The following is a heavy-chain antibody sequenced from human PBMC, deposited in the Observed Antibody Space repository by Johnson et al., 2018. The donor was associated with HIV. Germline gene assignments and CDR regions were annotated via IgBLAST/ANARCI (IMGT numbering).Heavy chain of an antibody. Sequence: VQLVESGGGLVKPGGSLRLSCAASGFTFSGSAMHWVRQASGKGLEWVGRIRSKANTYATAYAASVKGRFTISRDDSKNTLYLQMNSLRAEDTAVYYCARAGRGFYDYVWGIYPKSGAFDIWGQGTMVTVSS. D-gene: IGHD3-16*02. CDR3: ARAGRGFYDYVWGIYPKSGAFDI. V-gene: IGHV3-73*01. CDR1: GFTFSGSA. CDR2: IRSKANTYAT. J-gene: IGHJ3*02.